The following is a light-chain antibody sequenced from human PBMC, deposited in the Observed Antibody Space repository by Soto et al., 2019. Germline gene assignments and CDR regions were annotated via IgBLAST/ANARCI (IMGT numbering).Light chain of an antibody. CDR1: QSVSSN. CDR2: GAS. CDR3: LQYNIWPRT. Sequence: VMTHSPAPMSVSPGERATLSCRASQSVSSNLAWYQQKPGQAPRLLIYGASTRATGIPARFSGSGSGTEFTLTISSLQSEDFAVYYCLQYNIWPRTSGHGGKV. J-gene: IGKJ1*01. V-gene: IGKV3-15*01.